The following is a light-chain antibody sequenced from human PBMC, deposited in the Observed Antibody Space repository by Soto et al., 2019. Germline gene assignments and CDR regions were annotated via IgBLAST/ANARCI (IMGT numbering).Light chain of an antibody. Sequence: AIQMTQSPSSLSASVGDRVTITCRASQDIRNDLGWYQQKPGKAPKLLIYGASTLQSGVPSRFSGSGSGTEFTLTISSLQSEDFAVYYCQQYNNWPRATFGGGTKVDIK. V-gene: IGKV1-6*01. J-gene: IGKJ4*01. CDR1: QDIRND. CDR2: GAS. CDR3: QQYNNWPRAT.